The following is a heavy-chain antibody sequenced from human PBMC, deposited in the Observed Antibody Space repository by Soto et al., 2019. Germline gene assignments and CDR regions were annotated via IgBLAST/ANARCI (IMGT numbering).Heavy chain of an antibody. CDR1: GFTFSKHA. Sequence: EVQLLDSGGGLVPPGGSLRLSCAASGFTFSKHAMNWIRQAPGKGLEGVSAISSSGDRAYYADSVKGRFTISRDNSKNTLYLQMNSLRADDTAVYYCARLPSPNYFDSSGFDYWGQGALVSVSS. D-gene: IGHD3-22*01. V-gene: IGHV3-23*01. CDR2: ISSSGDRA. J-gene: IGHJ4*02. CDR3: ARLPSPNYFDSSGFDY.